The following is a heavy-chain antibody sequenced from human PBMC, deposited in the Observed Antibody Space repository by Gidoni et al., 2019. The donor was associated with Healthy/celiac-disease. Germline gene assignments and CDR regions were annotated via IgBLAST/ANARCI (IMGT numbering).Heavy chain of an antibody. Sequence: QVQLVQSGAEVKKPGASVQVSCTASGYPFTSYDINWVRQATGQGREWMGWLNPNRGNTGYAQKFQGRVTMTRNTSISTAYMELSSLRAEDTAVYYCARGRMITFGVDVWGKGTTVTVSS. CDR2: LNPNRGNT. CDR1: GYPFTSYD. CDR3: ARGRMITFGVDV. D-gene: IGHD3-16*01. J-gene: IGHJ6*04. V-gene: IGHV1-8*01.